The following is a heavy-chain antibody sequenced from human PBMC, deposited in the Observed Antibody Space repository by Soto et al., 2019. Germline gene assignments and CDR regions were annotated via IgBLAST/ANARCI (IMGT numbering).Heavy chain of an antibody. J-gene: IGHJ4*02. CDR2: FNPILSFS. Sequence: QVQLVQSGAEVKKPGSSVKVSCKASGDTFNFYTINWVRQAPGLGLEWMGRFNPILSFSNSALKFQGRVKLPADKSTSTAYMVLGSLRSEDTAIYYCATSFGSGSRAFDYWGQGALVTVSS. V-gene: IGHV1-69*02. CDR3: ATSFGSGSRAFDY. D-gene: IGHD3-10*01. CDR1: GDTFNFYT.